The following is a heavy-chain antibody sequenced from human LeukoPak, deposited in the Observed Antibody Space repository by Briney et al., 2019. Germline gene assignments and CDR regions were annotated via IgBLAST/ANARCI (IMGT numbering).Heavy chain of an antibody. CDR3: ARANQQLDAFDI. V-gene: IGHV4-34*01. CDR2: INHSGST. D-gene: IGHD6-13*01. Sequence: SETLSLTCAVYGGAFSGYYWSWIRQPPGKGLEWIGEINHSGSTNYNPSLKSRVTISVDTSKNQFSLRLSSVTAADTAVYYCARANQQLDAFDIWGQGTMVTVSS. J-gene: IGHJ3*02. CDR1: GGAFSGYY.